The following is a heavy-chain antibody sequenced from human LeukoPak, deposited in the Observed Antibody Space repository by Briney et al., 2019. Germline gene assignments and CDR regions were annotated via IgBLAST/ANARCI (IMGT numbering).Heavy chain of an antibody. V-gene: IGHV1-24*01. D-gene: IGHD3-22*01. CDR1: GYTLTELS. CDR3: ATWASSGYFPADFDY. J-gene: IGHJ4*02. Sequence: ASVNVSCKVSGYTLTELSMHWVRQAPGKGLEWMGGFDPEDGETIYAQKFQGRVTMTEDTSTDTAYMELSSLRSEDTAVYYCATWASSGYFPADFDYWGQGTLVTVSS. CDR2: FDPEDGET.